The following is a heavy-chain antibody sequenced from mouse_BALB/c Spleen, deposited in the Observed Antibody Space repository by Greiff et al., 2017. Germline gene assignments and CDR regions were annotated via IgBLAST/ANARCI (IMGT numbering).Heavy chain of an antibody. CDR2: INPYNDGT. CDR3: ARGSFVLYGSVAMDY. J-gene: IGHJ4*01. Sequence: VQLQQSGPELVKPGASVKMSCKASGYTFTSYVMHWVKQKPGQGLEWIGYINPYNDGTKYNEKFKGKATLTSDKSSSTAYMELSSLTSEDSAVYYCARGSFVLYGSVAMDYWGQGTSVTVSS. V-gene: IGHV1-14*01. CDR1: GYTFTSYV. D-gene: IGHD1-1*01.